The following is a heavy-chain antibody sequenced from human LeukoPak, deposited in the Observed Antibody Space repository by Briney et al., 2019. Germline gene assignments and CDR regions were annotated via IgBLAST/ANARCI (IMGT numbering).Heavy chain of an antibody. CDR1: GGSFSGYY. CDR3: ARGRNTMDV. V-gene: IGHV4-34*01. CDR2: INHSGST. J-gene: IGHJ6*04. Sequence: SETLSLTXAVYGGSFSGYYWSWIRQPPGKGLEWIGEINHSGSTNYNPSLKSRVTISVDTSKNQFSLKLSSVTAADTAVYYCARGRNTMDVWGKGTTVTVSS.